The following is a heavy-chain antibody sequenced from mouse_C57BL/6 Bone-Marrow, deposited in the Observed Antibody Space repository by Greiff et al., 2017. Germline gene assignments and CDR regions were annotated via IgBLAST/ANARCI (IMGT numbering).Heavy chain of an antibody. D-gene: IGHD4-1*01. V-gene: IGHV5-4*01. CDR2: ISDGGSYT. CDR1: GFTFSSYA. CDR3: ARVLGPWYFDV. Sequence: EVQLVESGGGLVKPGGSLKLSCAASGFTFSSYAMSWVRQTPEKRLEWVATISDGGSYTYYPDNVKGRFTISRDNAKNNLYLQMSHLKSEDTAMYYCARVLGPWYFDVWGTGTTVTVSS. J-gene: IGHJ1*03.